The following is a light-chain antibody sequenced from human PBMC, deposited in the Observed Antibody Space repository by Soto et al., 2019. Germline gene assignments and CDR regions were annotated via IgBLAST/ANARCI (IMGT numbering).Light chain of an antibody. J-gene: IGKJ3*01. V-gene: IGKV1-12*01. CDR2: GAS. CDR1: QDIGSW. Sequence: DIQMTQSPSSVSASVVDRVTITCRASQDIGSWLAWYQQKPGKAPKILIYGASILQRGVPSRFSGSGSGTDFTLTISSLQPEDFATYYCQQTNSFLTITFGPGTKVDIK. CDR3: QQTNSFLTIT.